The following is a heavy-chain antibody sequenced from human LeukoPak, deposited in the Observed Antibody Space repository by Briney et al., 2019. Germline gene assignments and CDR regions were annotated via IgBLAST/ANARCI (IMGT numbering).Heavy chain of an antibody. V-gene: IGHV4-39*01. Sequence: PSETLSLTCTVSGGSISSSYSYWGWIRQPPGKGLEWIGTIYYSGTTYSNPSLESRVTISVDTSRTQFSLRLTSVTAADTAVYYCARFRRGDDSSGYYSPHFDYWGPGTLVTVSS. J-gene: IGHJ4*02. CDR1: GGSISSSYSY. CDR2: IYYSGTT. CDR3: ARFRRGDDSSGYYSPHFDY. D-gene: IGHD3-22*01.